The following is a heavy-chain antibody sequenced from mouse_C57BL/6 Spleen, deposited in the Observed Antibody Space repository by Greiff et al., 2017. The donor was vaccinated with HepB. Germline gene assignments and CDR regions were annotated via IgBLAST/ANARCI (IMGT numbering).Heavy chain of an antibody. CDR3: AREGVNYDGFDY. D-gene: IGHD1-1*01. V-gene: IGHV5-4*01. Sequence: EVKLMESGGGLVKPGGSLKLSCAASGFTFSSYAMSWVRQTPEKRLEWVATISDGGSYTYYPDNVKGRFTISRDNAKNNLYLQMSHLKSEDTAMYYCAREGVNYDGFDYWGQGTTLTVSS. CDR2: ISDGGSYT. J-gene: IGHJ2*01. CDR1: GFTFSSYA.